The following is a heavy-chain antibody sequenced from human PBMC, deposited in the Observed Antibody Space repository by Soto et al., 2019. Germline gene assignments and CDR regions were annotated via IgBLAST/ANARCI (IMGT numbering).Heavy chain of an antibody. CDR3: AGDGVRNGAYNGRFDR. CDR1: VWSFSSSW. V-gene: IGHV3-7*03. CDR2: IKQDGREK. D-gene: IGHD3-16*01. Sequence: WWSLRLSCSASVWSFSSSWMTWVRQAPGKGLEWVANIKQDGREKYYVASVKGRFTISRDNDKNLLYLQMDSLTPDDTAVYYCAGDGVRNGAYNGRFDRWGQGTLVTVSS. J-gene: IGHJ5*02.